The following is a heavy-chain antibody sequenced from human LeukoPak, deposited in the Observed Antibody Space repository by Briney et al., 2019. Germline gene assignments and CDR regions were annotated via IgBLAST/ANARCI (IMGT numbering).Heavy chain of an antibody. Sequence: SETLSLTCTVSGGSISSTSYYWGWIRQPPGKGLEWVGSIYYSGSTYYSPSLKSRVTISVDTSNNQFSLKLSSVTAADTAVYYCARHHRSPGVNSGSYYFDYWGQGTLVTVSS. CDR2: IYYSGST. D-gene: IGHD1-26*01. J-gene: IGHJ4*02. CDR3: ARHHRSPGVNSGSYYFDY. CDR1: GGSISSTSYY. V-gene: IGHV4-39*01.